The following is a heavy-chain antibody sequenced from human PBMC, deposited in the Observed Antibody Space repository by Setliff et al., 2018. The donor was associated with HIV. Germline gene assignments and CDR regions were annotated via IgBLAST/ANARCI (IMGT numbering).Heavy chain of an antibody. CDR3: ARQVTVVGYFETAAGSFNY. V-gene: IGHV4-30-4*01. J-gene: IGHJ4*02. D-gene: IGHD2-21*01. CDR2: IYYSGSA. CDR1: GDSIDRSNFF. Sequence: PSETLSLTCTVSGDSIDRSNFFWTWIRQHPGKGLEWIGYIYYSGSATYNPSLKSQASISVDTSRNEFSLKVRSVTAADTAVYYCARQVTVVGYFETAAGSFNYWGPGTLVTVSS.